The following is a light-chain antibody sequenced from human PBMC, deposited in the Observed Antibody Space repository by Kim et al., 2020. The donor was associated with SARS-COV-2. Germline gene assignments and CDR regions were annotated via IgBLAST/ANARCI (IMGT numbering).Light chain of an antibody. CDR1: SSDVGTYNR. V-gene: IGLV2-18*02. CDR3: SSYTNTYTWV. Sequence: GQSVTISCTGTSSDVGTYNRVSWYQQPPGTAPKLMIYEVTRRPSGVPDRFSGSKSGNTASLTISGLQAEDEADYYCSSYTNTYTWVFGGGTQLTVL. CDR2: EVT. J-gene: IGLJ3*02.